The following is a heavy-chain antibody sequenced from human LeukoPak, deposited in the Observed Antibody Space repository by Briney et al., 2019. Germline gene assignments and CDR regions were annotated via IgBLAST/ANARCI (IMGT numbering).Heavy chain of an antibody. CDR3: AKGATFGDYILDF. V-gene: IGHV3-23*01. CDR2: IVASGEST. CDR1: GFTLNNCG. D-gene: IGHD4-17*01. Sequence: PGRSLRLSCAASGFTLNNCGIHWVRQAPGKGLEWDSGIVASGESTYYADSVKGRFTISRDNSKNTLYLQVNSLRAEDTAVYYCAKGATFGDYILDFWGQGTLVTVSS. J-gene: IGHJ4*02.